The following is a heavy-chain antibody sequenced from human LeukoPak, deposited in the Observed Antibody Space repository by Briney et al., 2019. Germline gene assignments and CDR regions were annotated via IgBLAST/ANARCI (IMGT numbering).Heavy chain of an antibody. CDR2: ITWNSDDI. CDR1: GFRFGDYA. CDR3: TKDYSSGYFNWFDP. V-gene: IGHV3-9*01. Sequence: GGSLRLSCAGSGFRFGDYAMHWVRQAPGEGLEWVSGITWNSDDIAYADSVKGRFTISRDNAKNSLFLQMNSLRIEDTALYYCTKDYSSGYFNWFDPWGQGTLVTVSS. J-gene: IGHJ5*02. D-gene: IGHD3-22*01.